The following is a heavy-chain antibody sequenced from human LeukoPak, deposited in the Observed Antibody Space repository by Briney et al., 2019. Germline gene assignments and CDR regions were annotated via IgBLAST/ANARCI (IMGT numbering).Heavy chain of an antibody. Sequence: HSGGSLRLSCAASGFTFSSYAMSWVRQAPGKGLEWVSAISGSGGSTYYADSVKGRFTISRDNSKNTLYLQMNSLRAEDTAVYYCTTDWRFGEIFDYWGQGTLVTVSS. V-gene: IGHV3-23*01. CDR1: GFTFSSYA. J-gene: IGHJ4*02. CDR2: ISGSGGST. CDR3: TTDWRFGEIFDY. D-gene: IGHD3-10*01.